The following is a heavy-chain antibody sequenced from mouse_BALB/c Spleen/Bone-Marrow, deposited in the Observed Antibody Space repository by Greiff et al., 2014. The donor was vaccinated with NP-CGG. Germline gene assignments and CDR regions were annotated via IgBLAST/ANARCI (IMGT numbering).Heavy chain of an antibody. CDR1: GYPFTDYN. D-gene: IGHD1-1*01. J-gene: IGHJ2*01. Sequence: EVKLVESGPELVKPGASVKISCKASGYPFTDYNMHWVKQSHGKSLEWIGYIYPHTSDTGYSQKFRNKATLTVDISSSTAYMVLRSLTSEDSAVYYCVRAPPITSVVTRDYWGQGTTLTVSS. V-gene: IGHV1S29*02. CDR3: VRAPPITSVVTRDY. CDR2: IYPHTSDT.